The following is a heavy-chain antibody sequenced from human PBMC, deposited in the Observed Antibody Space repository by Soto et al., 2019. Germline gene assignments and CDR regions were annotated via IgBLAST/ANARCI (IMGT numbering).Heavy chain of an antibody. D-gene: IGHD3-22*01. CDR1: GGSISSYY. V-gene: IGHV4-59*01. CDR3: ARCRLGNYYYDSSGYYVPNFDY. J-gene: IGHJ4*02. Sequence: PSETLSLTCTVSGGSISSYYWSWIRQPPGKGLEWIGYIYYSGSTNYNPSLKSRVTISVDTSKNQFSLKLSSVTAADTAVYYCARCRLGNYYYDSSGYYVPNFDYWGQGTLVTVSS. CDR2: IYYSGST.